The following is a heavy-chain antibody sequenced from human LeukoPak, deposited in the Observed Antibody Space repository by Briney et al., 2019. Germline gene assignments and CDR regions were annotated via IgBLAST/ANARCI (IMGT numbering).Heavy chain of an antibody. V-gene: IGHV4-34*01. Sequence: PSETLSLTCAVYGGSFSGYYWSWLRQPPGKGLEWIGEINHSGSTNYNPSLKSRVTISVDTSKNQSSLKLSSVTAADTAVYYCARLPAAHFDYWGQGTLVTVSS. D-gene: IGHD6-13*01. CDR3: ARLPAAHFDY. CDR2: INHSGST. CDR1: GGSFSGYY. J-gene: IGHJ4*02.